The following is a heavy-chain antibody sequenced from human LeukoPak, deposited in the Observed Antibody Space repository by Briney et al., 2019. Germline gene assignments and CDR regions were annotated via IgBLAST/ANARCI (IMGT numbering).Heavy chain of an antibody. V-gene: IGHV3-74*01. CDR3: ARVARALAVAGYGVPYY. D-gene: IGHD6-19*01. CDR2: INSDGSST. Sequence: PGGSLRLSCAASGFTFSSYWMHWVRQAPGKGLVWVSRINSDGSSTSYADSVKGRFTISRDNAKNTLYLQMNSLRAEDTAVYYCARVARALAVAGYGVPYYWGQGTLVTVSS. CDR1: GFTFSSYW. J-gene: IGHJ4*02.